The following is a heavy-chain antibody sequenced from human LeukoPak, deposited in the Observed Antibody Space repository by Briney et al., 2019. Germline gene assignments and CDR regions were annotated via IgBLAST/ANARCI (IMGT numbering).Heavy chain of an antibody. CDR3: ARERPRRGSYSSGTNAFDI. Sequence: SETLSLTCTVSGYSLSSGYYWSWIRPPPGKGLGGIGYIYYSGSTNYNPSLKSRVTISVDTSKNQFSLKLSSVTAADTAVYYCARERPRRGSYSSGTNAFDIWGQGTMVTVSS. CDR1: GYSLSSGYY. V-gene: IGHV4-61*01. D-gene: IGHD6-19*01. CDR2: IYYSGST. J-gene: IGHJ3*02.